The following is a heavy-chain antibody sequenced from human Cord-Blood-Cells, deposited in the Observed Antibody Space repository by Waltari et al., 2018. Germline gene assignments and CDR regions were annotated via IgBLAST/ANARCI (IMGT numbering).Heavy chain of an antibody. CDR1: GFTFSSYD. Sequence: EVQLVESGGGLVQPGGSLRLSCAASGFTFSSYDMNWVRQAPGKGLEWVSYISSSGSTIYYADSVKGRFTISRDNAKNSLYLQMNSLRAEDTAVYYCARDPPYSGSYYYFDYWGQGTLVTVSS. J-gene: IGHJ4*02. CDR3: ARDPPYSGSYYYFDY. D-gene: IGHD1-26*01. V-gene: IGHV3-48*03. CDR2: ISSSGSTI.